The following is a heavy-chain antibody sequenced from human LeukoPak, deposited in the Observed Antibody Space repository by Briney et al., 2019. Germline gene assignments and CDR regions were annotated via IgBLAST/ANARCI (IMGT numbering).Heavy chain of an antibody. CDR3: AKDQSSGYYPDAFDI. Sequence: PGGSLRLSCAASGFTFSSYDMHWVRQAPGKGLEWVAFIRYDGSNKYYADSVKGRFTISRDNSKNTQYLQMNSLRAEDTAVYYCAKDQSSGYYPDAFDIWGQGTMVTVSS. CDR2: IRYDGSNK. CDR1: GFTFSSYD. D-gene: IGHD3-22*01. J-gene: IGHJ3*02. V-gene: IGHV3-30*02.